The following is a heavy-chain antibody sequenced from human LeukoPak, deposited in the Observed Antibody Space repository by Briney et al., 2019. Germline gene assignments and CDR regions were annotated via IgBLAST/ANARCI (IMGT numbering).Heavy chain of an antibody. CDR3: AKDGTGWELLGGYYYMDV. V-gene: IGHV3-30*02. D-gene: IGHD1-26*01. CDR1: GFTFSSYG. J-gene: IGHJ6*03. CDR2: IRYDGSNK. Sequence: GGSLRLSCAASGFTFSSYGMHWVRQAPGKGLEWVAFIRYDGSNKHYADSVKGRFTISRDNSKNTLYLQMNSLRAEDTAVYYCAKDGTGWELLGGYYYMDVWGKGTTVTVSS.